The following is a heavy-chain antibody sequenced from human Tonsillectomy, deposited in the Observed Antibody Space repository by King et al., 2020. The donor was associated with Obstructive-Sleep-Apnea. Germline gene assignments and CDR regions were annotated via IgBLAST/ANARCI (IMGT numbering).Heavy chain of an antibody. D-gene: IGHD3-16*01. CDR1: GFTFSSYA. J-gene: IGHJ4*02. CDR3: ARNLPRVVGVFDY. V-gene: IGHV3-30*04. Sequence: VQLVESGGGVVQPGRSLRLSCAASGFTFSSYAMHWVRQAPGKGLEWVAVISYEGSNKYYADSVKGRFTISRDNSKNTLYLQMNSLRAEDTAVYYCARNLPRVVGVFDYWGQGTLVTVSS. CDR2: ISYEGSNK.